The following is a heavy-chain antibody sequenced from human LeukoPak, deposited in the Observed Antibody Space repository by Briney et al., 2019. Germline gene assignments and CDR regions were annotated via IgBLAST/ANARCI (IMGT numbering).Heavy chain of an antibody. CDR2: ISISSDAI. V-gene: IGHV3-48*01. CDR3: ARGAREYDW. D-gene: IGHD2/OR15-2a*01. J-gene: IGHJ4*02. Sequence: PGGSLRLSCVASGFIFTSYNRNWVRQAQGKGLEWVSYISISSDAIYYADSVKGRFTISRDNAKNSLYLQMNSLRAEDTAVYFCARGAREYDWWGQGTLVTVSS. CDR1: GFIFTSYN.